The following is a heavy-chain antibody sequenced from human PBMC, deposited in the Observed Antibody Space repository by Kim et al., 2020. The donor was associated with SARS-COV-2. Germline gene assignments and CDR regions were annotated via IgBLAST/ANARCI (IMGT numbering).Heavy chain of an antibody. Sequence: GGSLRLSCAASGFTFSSHWMHWVRQAPGKGLVWVSRINSDVSTTSYADSVKGRFTISRDNAKNTLYLQMNSLRAEDTAVYDCARRQFTSGWYYFDYWGQGTLVTVSS. CDR3: ARRQFTSGWYYFDY. J-gene: IGHJ4*02. V-gene: IGHV3-74*01. D-gene: IGHD6-19*01. CDR2: INSDVSTT. CDR1: GFTFSSHW.